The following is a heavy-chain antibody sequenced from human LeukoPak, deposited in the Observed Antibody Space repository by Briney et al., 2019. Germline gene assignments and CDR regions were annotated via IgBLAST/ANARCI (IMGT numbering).Heavy chain of an antibody. CDR3: AKSDFSSGWFYFDY. V-gene: IGHV3-33*06. Sequence: GGSLRLSCAASGFTFSTYAMHWVRQAPGKGLEWVAVIWYDGSNKYYADSVKGRFTISRDNSKNTLYLQMNSLRAEDTAVYYCAKSDFSSGWFYFDYWGQGTLVTVSS. CDR2: IWYDGSNK. CDR1: GFTFSTYA. D-gene: IGHD6-19*01. J-gene: IGHJ4*02.